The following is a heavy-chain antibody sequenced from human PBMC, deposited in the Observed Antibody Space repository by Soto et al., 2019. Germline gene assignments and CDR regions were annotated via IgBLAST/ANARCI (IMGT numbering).Heavy chain of an antibody. CDR1: GFSFSSYV. D-gene: IGHD6-19*01. CDR3: AKAEAVWRAVTGLNWIDP. CDR2: ISGSGGAI. V-gene: IGHV3-23*01. Sequence: EVQLLESGGGLVQPGGSLRLSCAASGFSFSSYVMTWVRQAPGKGLEWVSVISGSGGAIYYADSVKGRFTISRDNSKNTLFLQMNSLRAEDTAIYYCAKAEAVWRAVTGLNWIDPWGQGTLVSVSS. J-gene: IGHJ5*02.